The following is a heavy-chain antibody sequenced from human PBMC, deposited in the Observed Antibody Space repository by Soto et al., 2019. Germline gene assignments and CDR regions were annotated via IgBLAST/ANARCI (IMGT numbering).Heavy chain of an antibody. J-gene: IGHJ4*02. Sequence: QVQLVQSGAEVKKPESSVKVSCKAPGGTFSTYAISWVRQAPGQGLEWMGGIIPMFGTANYAQRFQDRVTXTXXESTNTVYRELSSLRSEDTTVYFCASGIQLWLRRINNGYSGWGQGTLVTVSS. CDR3: ASGIQLWLRRINNGYSG. V-gene: IGHV1-69*05. CDR2: IIPMFGTA. CDR1: GGTFSTYA. D-gene: IGHD5-18*01.